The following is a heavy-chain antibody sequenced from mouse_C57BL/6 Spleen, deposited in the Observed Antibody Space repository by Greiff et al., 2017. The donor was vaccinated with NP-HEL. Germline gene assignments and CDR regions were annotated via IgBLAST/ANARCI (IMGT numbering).Heavy chain of an antibody. V-gene: IGHV1-26*01. CDR2: INPNNGGT. Sequence: VQLQQSGPELVKPGASVKISCKASGYTFTDYYMNWVKQSHGKSLEWIGDINPNNGGTSYNQKFKGKATLTVDKSSSTAYMELRSLTSEDSAVYYCASLTGTYWGQGTTLTVSS. J-gene: IGHJ2*01. CDR3: ASLTGTY. CDR1: GYTFTDYY. D-gene: IGHD4-1*01.